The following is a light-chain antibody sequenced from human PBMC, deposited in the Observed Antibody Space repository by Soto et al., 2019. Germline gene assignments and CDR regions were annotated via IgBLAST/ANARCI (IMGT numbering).Light chain of an antibody. V-gene: IGLV2-14*01. CDR3: SSYTTSSTANYV. Sequence: LTQPASVSGSPGQSITISCTGTSSDVGGYNYVSWYQQHPGKAPKLMIYDVSNRPSGVSNRFSGSKSGNTASLTISGLQAEDEADYYCSSYTTSSTANYVFGTGTKLTVL. J-gene: IGLJ1*01. CDR2: DVS. CDR1: SSDVGGYNY.